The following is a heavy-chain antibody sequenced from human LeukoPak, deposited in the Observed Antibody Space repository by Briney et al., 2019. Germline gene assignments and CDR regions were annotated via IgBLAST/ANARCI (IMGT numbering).Heavy chain of an antibody. Sequence: GASVKVSCKVSGYTLTELSMHWVRQAPGKGLEWMGGFDPEDGETIYAQKFQGRVTMTEDTSTDTAYMELSSLRSEDTAVYYCATNGFRRFLPAFDIWGQGTMVTVSS. CDR2: FDPEDGET. CDR1: GYTLTELS. J-gene: IGHJ3*02. V-gene: IGHV1-24*01. CDR3: ATNGFRRFLPAFDI. D-gene: IGHD3-3*01.